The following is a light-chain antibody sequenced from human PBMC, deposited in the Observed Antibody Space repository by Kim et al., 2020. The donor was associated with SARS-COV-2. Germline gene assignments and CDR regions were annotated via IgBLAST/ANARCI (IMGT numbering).Light chain of an antibody. CDR3: AAWDDSLSGVL. CDR1: SSNIGSNF. CDR2: SND. Sequence: QSVLTQPPSASGTPGQRVAISCSGSSSNIGSNFVYWYQQFPGTAPKLLIHSNDQRPSGVPDRFSGSKSGPSASLAISGLRSEDEADYCCAAWDDSLSGVLFGGGTKLTVL. V-gene: IGLV1-47*02. J-gene: IGLJ2*01.